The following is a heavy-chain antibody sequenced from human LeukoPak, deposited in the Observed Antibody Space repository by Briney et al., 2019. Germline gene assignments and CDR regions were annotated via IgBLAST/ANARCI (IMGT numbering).Heavy chain of an antibody. J-gene: IGHJ5*02. D-gene: IGHD3-22*01. CDR3: AGYYYDGSRGFDL. V-gene: IGHV3-20*04. CDR1: GFKFDDYG. Sequence: PGGSLRLSCAASGFKFDDYGMSWVRQAPGKGPEWVCDINWNGAWTGYADSVKGRFTISRDNAKNSLYLQMNSLRAEDTALYYSAGYYYDGSRGFDLWGRGTLGTVSA. CDR2: INWNGAWT.